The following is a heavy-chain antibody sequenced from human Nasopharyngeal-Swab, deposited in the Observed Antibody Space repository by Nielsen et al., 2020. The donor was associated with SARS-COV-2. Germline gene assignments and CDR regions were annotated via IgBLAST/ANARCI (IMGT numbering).Heavy chain of an antibody. CDR2: FSSSSSYI. Sequence: GASLKISCAASGFTFSSYSMNWVRQAPGKGLEWVSSFSSSSSYIYYAESVKGRFNISRDNAKNSLYLQMNTLRAEDTAVYYCAGCPSTAMSPGDYWGQGTLVTVSS. J-gene: IGHJ4*02. V-gene: IGHV3-21*01. D-gene: IGHD5-18*01. CDR3: AGCPSTAMSPGDY. CDR1: GFTFSSYS.